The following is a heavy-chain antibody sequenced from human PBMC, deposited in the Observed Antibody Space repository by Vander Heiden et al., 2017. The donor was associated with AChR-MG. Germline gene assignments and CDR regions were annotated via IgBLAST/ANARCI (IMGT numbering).Heavy chain of an antibody. CDR2: ISDTGSTK. CDR3: AKEVSIRTMDV. Sequence: VQLLESGGGLEQPGGSLRLSCAVSGLTFNNFAMDWVRQAPGKGLEWVSGISDTGSTKNYADSVKGRFTISKDDSNNTLFLQMNSLRAEDTAVYYCAKEVSIRTMDVWGQGTTVTVSS. J-gene: IGHJ6*02. CDR1: GLTFNNFA. D-gene: IGHD1-1*01. V-gene: IGHV3-23*01.